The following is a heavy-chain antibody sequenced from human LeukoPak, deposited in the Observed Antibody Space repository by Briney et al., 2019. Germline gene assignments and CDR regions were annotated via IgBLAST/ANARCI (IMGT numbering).Heavy chain of an antibody. CDR2: IKKDGMEK. J-gene: IGHJ4*02. V-gene: IGHV3-7*01. D-gene: IGHD5-18*01. CDR1: GFTFSSYA. CDR3: ARDLSGVTGYTYGRGIDY. Sequence: GGSLRLSCAASGFTFSSYAMIWVRHAPGKGREGVANIKKDGMEKDYVDSVKGGFTISRENDKTPLYLKMNSLRAEDTAVYYCARDLSGVTGYTYGRGIDYWGQGTLVTVSS.